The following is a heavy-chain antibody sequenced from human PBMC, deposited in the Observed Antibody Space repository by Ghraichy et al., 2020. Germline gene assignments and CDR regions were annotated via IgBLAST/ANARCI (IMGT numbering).Heavy chain of an antibody. CDR2: MSHDGRTT. CDR1: GFIFSSYA. Sequence: GGLRLSCSVSGFIFSSYAMHWVRQAPGKGLEYVSSMSHDGRTTYYADSVKGRFTISRDNSKNTVYLQMSSLRAEDTAVYYCVKDRWVDYWGQGTLVTVSS. J-gene: IGHJ4*02. CDR3: VKDRWVDY. V-gene: IGHV3-64D*06. D-gene: IGHD5-24*01.